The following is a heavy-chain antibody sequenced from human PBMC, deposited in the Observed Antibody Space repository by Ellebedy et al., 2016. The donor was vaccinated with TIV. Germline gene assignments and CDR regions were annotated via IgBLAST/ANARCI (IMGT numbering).Heavy chain of an antibody. J-gene: IGHJ4*02. CDR3: ARLFKQLPTRYFFDY. CDR2: IFHSGST. CDR1: GFTFSDYY. D-gene: IGHD6-13*01. Sequence: ESLKISCAASGFTFSDYYMSWIRQPPGKGLEWIGEIFHSGSTNYNPSLKSRVTISLDKSKNQFSLRLTSVTAADTAVYYCARLFKQLPTRYFFDYWGQGTLVTVSS. V-gene: IGHV4-34*08.